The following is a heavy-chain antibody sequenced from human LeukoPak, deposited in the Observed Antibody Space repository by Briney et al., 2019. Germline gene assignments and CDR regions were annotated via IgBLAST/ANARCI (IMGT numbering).Heavy chain of an antibody. Sequence: PSETLSLTCTVSGDSISSGSYYWGWIRQPPGKGLEWIGSIYYSGSTYYNPSLKSRVTISIDTSKNQFSLNLSSVTAADTAVYYCARDPSGRSSPYLFAYWGQGTLATVSS. CDR1: GDSISSGSYY. J-gene: IGHJ4*02. CDR3: ARDPSGRSSPYLFAY. V-gene: IGHV4-39*07. CDR2: IYYSGST. D-gene: IGHD1-26*01.